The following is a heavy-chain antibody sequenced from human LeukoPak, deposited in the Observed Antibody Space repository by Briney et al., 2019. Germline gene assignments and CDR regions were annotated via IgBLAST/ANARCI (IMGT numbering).Heavy chain of an antibody. V-gene: IGHV3-21*01. J-gene: IGHJ4*02. Sequence: GGSLRLSCAASGFTFSSYTMNWVRQAPGKGLEWISSISPTGNSVYYSDSLKGRSAISRDAATNSLYLQMSSLRADDTAMYYCARDFMGESGYAGYWGPGTLVTVSS. D-gene: IGHD5-12*01. CDR3: ARDFMGESGYAGY. CDR2: ISPTGNSV. CDR1: GFTFSSYT.